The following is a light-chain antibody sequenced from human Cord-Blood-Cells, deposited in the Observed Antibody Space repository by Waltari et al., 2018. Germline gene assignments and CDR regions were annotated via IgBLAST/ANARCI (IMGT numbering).Light chain of an antibody. CDR1: SSDVGGYNS. CDR3: SSYAGSNNLV. CDR2: EVS. J-gene: IGLJ3*02. V-gene: IGLV2-8*01. Sequence: QSALTQPPSASGSPGQSVTISCTGTSSDVGGYNSVPWYQQHPGKAPKLIIYEVSKRPSGFPDRFSGSKSGNTASLTVSGLQAEDEADYYCSSYAGSNNLVFGGGTKLTVL.